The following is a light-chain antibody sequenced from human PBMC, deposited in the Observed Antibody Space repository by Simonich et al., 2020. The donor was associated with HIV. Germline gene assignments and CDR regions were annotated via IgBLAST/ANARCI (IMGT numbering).Light chain of an antibody. CDR2: AAS. V-gene: IGKV1-39*01. CDR1: ESITTY. CDR3: QQSYSTFRT. J-gene: IGKJ2*01. Sequence: DIQMTQSPSSLSASVGDRVTIKCRASESITTYLNWYQQKPGKAPKLLIYAASSLQRGVPSRFSGSGSGTDFTLTISSLQTEDCATYYCQQSYSTFRTFGQGTKLEIK.